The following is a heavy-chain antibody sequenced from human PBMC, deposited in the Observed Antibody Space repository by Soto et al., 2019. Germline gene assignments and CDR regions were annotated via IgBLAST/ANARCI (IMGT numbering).Heavy chain of an antibody. CDR1: GYTLSG. V-gene: IGHV1-18*01. CDR3: AREYCSSISCYGVDY. J-gene: IGHJ4*02. Sequence: QVQLVQSGAEVKNPGASVKVSCKACGYTLSGISWVRQAPGQGLESMGWISAYNGNTKFAQKFQGRVTLTTDTSTSTAYMELRSLRSDDTAVYYCAREYCSSISCYGVDYWGQGTLVTVSS. D-gene: IGHD2-2*01. CDR2: ISAYNGNT.